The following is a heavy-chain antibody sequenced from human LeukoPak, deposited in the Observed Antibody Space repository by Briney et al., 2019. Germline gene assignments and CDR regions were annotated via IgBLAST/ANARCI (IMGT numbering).Heavy chain of an antibody. CDR1: GFTFSNYA. J-gene: IGHJ4*02. Sequence: GGSLRLSCTASGFTFSNYAMSWVRQAPGKGLEWVISGSGANTYYADSVKGRFSISRDNSKNTVFLQMNSLRAEDTAIYYCAKDRDPLTSSGWPWAYFDYWGQGIMVIVSS. D-gene: IGHD6-19*01. CDR2: SGSGANT. CDR3: AKDRDPLTSSGWPWAYFDY. V-gene: IGHV3-23*01.